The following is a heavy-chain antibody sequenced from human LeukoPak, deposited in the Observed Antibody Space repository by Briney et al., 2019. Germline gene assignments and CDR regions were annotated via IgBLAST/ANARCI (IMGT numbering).Heavy chain of an antibody. CDR1: GGSITSGGYY. Sequence: SETLSLTCTVPGGSITSGGYYWSWIRQHPGKGLEWIGYIYYSVSTYYNPSLKSRVTISIDTSKKQFSLDLNSVTAADTAVYYCARGISYGFVYWGQGTLVTVSS. V-gene: IGHV4-31*03. CDR3: ARGISYGFVY. D-gene: IGHD5-18*01. J-gene: IGHJ4*02. CDR2: IYYSVST.